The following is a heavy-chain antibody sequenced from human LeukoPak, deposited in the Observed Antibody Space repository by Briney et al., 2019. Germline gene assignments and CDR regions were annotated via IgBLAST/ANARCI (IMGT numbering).Heavy chain of an antibody. CDR1: GGSISSSNYY. V-gene: IGHV4-39*01. J-gene: IGHJ6*03. CDR2: IHYSGTT. CDR3: ARSYYYYYYMDV. Sequence: PSETLSLTCTVSGGSISSSNYYWGWIRQPPGKGLEWIATIHYSGTTYYNPSLKSRITISVDTSKNQFSLKLNSVTAADTAVYYCARSYYYYYYMDVWGKGTTVTISS.